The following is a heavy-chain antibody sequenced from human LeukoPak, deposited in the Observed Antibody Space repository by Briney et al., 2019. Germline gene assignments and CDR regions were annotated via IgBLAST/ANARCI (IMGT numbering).Heavy chain of an antibody. J-gene: IGHJ5*02. CDR2: IYSSGST. CDR1: GGSISSASYY. V-gene: IGHV4-61*02. CDR3: ARDWSADYYDSSGRYWFDP. D-gene: IGHD3-22*01. Sequence: SETLSLTCTVSGGSISSASYYWSWIRQPAGKGLEWIGRIYSSGSTKYNPSLKSRVTISVDTSKNQFSLKLSSATAADTAVYYCARDWSADYYDSSGRYWFDPWGQGTLVTVSS.